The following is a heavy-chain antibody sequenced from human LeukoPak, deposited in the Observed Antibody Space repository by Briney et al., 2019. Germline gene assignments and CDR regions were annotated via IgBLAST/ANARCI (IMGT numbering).Heavy chain of an antibody. CDR2: IKQDGSEK. CDR3: ARDRGQDIVVVPAASTFDY. Sequence: PGGSLRLSCAASGFTFSSYWMSWVRQAPGKGLEWVANIKQDGSEKYYVDSVKGRFTIFRDNAKNSLYLQMNSLRAEDTAVYYCARDRGQDIVVVPAASTFDYWGQGTLVTVSS. D-gene: IGHD2-2*01. V-gene: IGHV3-7*01. CDR1: GFTFSSYW. J-gene: IGHJ4*02.